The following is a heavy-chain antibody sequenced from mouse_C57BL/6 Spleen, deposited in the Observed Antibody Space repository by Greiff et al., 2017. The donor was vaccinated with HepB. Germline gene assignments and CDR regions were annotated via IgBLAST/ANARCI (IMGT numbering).Heavy chain of an antibody. V-gene: IGHV1-54*01. CDR3: ARSRNYYGSSRYFDY. J-gene: IGHJ2*01. CDR2: INPGSGGT. Sequence: VQLQQSGAELVRPGTSVKVSCKASGYAFTNYLIEWVKQRPGQGLEWIGVINPGSGGTNYNEKFKGKATLTADKSSSTAYMQLSSLTSEDSAVYFCARSRNYYGSSRYFDYWGQGTTLTVSS. CDR1: GYAFTNYL. D-gene: IGHD1-1*01.